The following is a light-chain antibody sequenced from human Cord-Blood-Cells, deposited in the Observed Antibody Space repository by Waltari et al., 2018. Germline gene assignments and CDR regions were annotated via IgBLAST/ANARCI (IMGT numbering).Light chain of an antibody. CDR2: LEGSGSY. Sequence: QPVLTQSSSASASLGSSVKLTCTLSSGHSSYIIACHQQQPGKAPRYLMKLEGSGSYNKGSGVPDRFSGSSSGADRYLTISNLQFEDEADYYCETWDSNTWVFGGGTKLTVL. CDR3: ETWDSNTWV. V-gene: IGLV4-60*02. J-gene: IGLJ3*02. CDR1: SGHSSYI.